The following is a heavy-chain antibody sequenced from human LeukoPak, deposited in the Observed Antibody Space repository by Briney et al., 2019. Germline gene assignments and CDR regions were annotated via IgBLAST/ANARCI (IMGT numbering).Heavy chain of an antibody. V-gene: IGHV1-2*02. CDR2: INPNSGGT. J-gene: IGHJ4*02. CDR3: ARDTGGIVVVPAANLCE. D-gene: IGHD2-2*01. Sequence: ASVKVSCKASGYTFTGYYMHWVRQAPGQGLEWMGWINPNSGGTNYAQKFQGRVTMTRDTSISTAYMELSRLRSDDTAVYYCARDTGGIVVVPAANLCEWGQGTLVTVSS. CDR1: GYTFTGYY.